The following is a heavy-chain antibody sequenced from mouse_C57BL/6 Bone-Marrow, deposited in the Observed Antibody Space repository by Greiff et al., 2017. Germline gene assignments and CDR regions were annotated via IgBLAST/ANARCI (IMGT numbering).Heavy chain of an antibody. J-gene: IGHJ4*01. CDR3: ARWGDIYYAMDY. Sequence: QVQLQQPGAELVKPGASVKLSCKASGYTFTSYWMHWVKQRPGQGLEWIGMIHPNSGSTNYNEKFKSKATLTVDKSSSTAYMQRSSLTSEDSAVYYCARWGDIYYAMDYWGQGTSVTVSS. V-gene: IGHV1-64*01. CDR2: IHPNSGST. CDR1: GYTFTSYW.